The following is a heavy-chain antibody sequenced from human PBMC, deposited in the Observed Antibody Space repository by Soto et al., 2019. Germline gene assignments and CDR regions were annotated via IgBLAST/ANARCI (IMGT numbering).Heavy chain of an antibody. Sequence: LRLSCTVSGGSISSGGYYWSWIRQHPGKGLEWIGYIYYSGSTYYNPSLKSRVTISVDTSKNQFSLKLSSVTAADTAVYYCARDPALSPGAFDIWGQGTMVTVSS. V-gene: IGHV4-31*03. CDR2: IYYSGST. CDR1: GGSISSGGYY. J-gene: IGHJ3*02. CDR3: ARDPALSPGAFDI. D-gene: IGHD3-10*01.